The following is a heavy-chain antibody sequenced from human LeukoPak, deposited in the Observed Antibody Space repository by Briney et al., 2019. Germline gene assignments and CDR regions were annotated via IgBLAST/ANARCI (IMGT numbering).Heavy chain of an antibody. Sequence: GGSLRFSCAASGCTFSDHYMDWVRQAPGKGLEWVGRIRNKANSYTTEYAASVKGRFTISRDDSKNSLYLQMSSLKTEDTALYYCARPRYSANDYSDYWGQGTLVTVSS. CDR1: GCTFSDHY. D-gene: IGHD1-26*01. CDR3: ARPRYSANDYSDY. V-gene: IGHV3-72*01. CDR2: IRNKANSYTT. J-gene: IGHJ4*02.